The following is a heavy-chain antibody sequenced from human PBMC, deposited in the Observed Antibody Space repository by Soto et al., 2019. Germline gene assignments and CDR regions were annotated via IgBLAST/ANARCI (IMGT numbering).Heavy chain of an antibody. V-gene: IGHV3-74*01. CDR2: INSDGSIT. Sequence: EVQLVESGGGLVQPGGSLRLSCAASGFTFSSHWMHWVRQAPGKGLVWVSRINSDGSITSYADSVKGQFTISRDNAKNTLYLQMNSLRADDTAVYYCARGSSSWYVSFDYWGQGILVTVSS. J-gene: IGHJ4*02. CDR1: GFTFSSHW. CDR3: ARGSSSWYVSFDY. D-gene: IGHD6-13*01.